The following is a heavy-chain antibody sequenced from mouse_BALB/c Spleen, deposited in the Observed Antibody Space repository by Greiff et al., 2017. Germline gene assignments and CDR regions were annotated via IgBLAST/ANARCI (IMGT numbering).Heavy chain of an antibody. J-gene: IGHJ3*01. Sequence: EVKLVESGGGLVQPKGSLKLSCAASGFTFNTYAMNWVRQAPGKGLEWVARIRSKSNNYATYYADSVKDRFTISRDDSQSMLYLQMNNLKTEDTAMYYCVRRSFAYWGQGTLVTVSA. V-gene: IGHV10-1*02. CDR2: IRSKSNNYAT. CDR3: VRRSFAY. CDR1: GFTFNTYA.